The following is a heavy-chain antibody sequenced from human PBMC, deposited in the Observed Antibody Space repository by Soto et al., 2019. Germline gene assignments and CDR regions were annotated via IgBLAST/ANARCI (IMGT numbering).Heavy chain of an antibody. Sequence: PGGSLRLACAASGFTFSDHYMAWVRQAPGKGLEWVGRARNKANNHITEYAASVKGRFTISRDDSKNSLYLQMNSLKTEDTAVYYCAAPSRATQRNKALVIWDPGTMLTVS. CDR1: GFTFSDHY. CDR3: AAPSRATQRNKALVI. CDR2: ARNKANNHIT. D-gene: IGHD1-26*01. J-gene: IGHJ3*02. V-gene: IGHV3-72*01.